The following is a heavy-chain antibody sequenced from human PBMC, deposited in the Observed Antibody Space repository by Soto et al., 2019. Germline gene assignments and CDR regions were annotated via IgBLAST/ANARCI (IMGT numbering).Heavy chain of an antibody. D-gene: IGHD6-19*01. CDR1: GFSFGSYA. J-gene: IGHJ4*02. V-gene: IGHV3-23*01. CDR3: AKDVHGSDWFAYLDS. CDR2: ISGSGGHT. Sequence: GGSLRLSCAASGFSFGSYAISWVRQAPGKGLEWVSVISGSGGHTYYADSVKGRFTISRDTSKNTLFLQMHSLRADDTAIYYCAKDVHGSDWFAYLDSWGQGTLVTVSS.